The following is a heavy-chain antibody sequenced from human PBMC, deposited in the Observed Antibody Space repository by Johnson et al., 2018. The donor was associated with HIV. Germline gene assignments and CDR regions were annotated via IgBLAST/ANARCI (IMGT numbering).Heavy chain of an antibody. V-gene: IGHV3-74*02. CDR2: MNADGKST. Sequence: VQLLESGGGLVQPGRSLRLSCAASGFNFDDYAMHWVRQAPGKGLVWVSRMNADGKSTTYADSVKGRFTISRDNSKNTLYLQMNSLRVEDTAVYYCAKGGPTTGDTLDIWGQGTMVTVSS. CDR1: GFNFDDYA. D-gene: IGHD1-26*01. CDR3: AKGGPTTGDTLDI. J-gene: IGHJ3*02.